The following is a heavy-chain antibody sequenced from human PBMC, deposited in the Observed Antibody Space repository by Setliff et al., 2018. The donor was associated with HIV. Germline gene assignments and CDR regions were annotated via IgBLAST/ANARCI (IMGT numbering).Heavy chain of an antibody. CDR2: IYYSGST. D-gene: IGHD6-13*01. CDR1: GGSISTYY. Sequence: SETLSLTCTVSGGSISTYYWSWIRQPPGKGLEWSGYIYYSGSTNYKPSLKSRVTISVDTSKNQFSLRLSSVTAADTAVYYCARHAIAAAGRGDNWFDPWGQGTLVTVSS. J-gene: IGHJ5*02. V-gene: IGHV4-59*08. CDR3: ARHAIAAAGRGDNWFDP.